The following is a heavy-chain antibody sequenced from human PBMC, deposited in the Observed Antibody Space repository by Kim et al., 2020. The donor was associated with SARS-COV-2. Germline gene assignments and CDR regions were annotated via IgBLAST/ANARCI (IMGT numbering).Heavy chain of an antibody. Sequence: GGSLRLSCAASGFTFRSYLMTWVRLAPGKGLEWVSGISASGSNTFYADSVKGRFTISRDNSKNTLFLLMNSLRVADTATYYCEKDWGRDYYYHYGMDVWG. J-gene: IGHJ6*01. V-gene: IGHV3-23*01. CDR3: EKDWGRDYYYHYGMDV. D-gene: IGHD3-16*01. CDR1: GFTFRSYL. CDR2: ISASGSNT.